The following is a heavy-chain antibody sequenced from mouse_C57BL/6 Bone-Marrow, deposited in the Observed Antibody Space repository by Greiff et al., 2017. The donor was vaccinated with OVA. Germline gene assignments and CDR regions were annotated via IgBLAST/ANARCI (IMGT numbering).Heavy chain of an antibody. CDR3: TSYGNFDY. Sequence: EVKLMESGAELVRPGASVTLSCTASGFNIKDDYMHWVKQRPEQGLEWIGWIDPENGDTEYASKFPGQATITADTSSNPDYLPLISLTSEAPAVYYFTSYGNFDYWGQGTTLTVSS. V-gene: IGHV14-4*01. D-gene: IGHD2-1*01. J-gene: IGHJ2*01. CDR2: IDPENGDT. CDR1: GFNIKDDY.